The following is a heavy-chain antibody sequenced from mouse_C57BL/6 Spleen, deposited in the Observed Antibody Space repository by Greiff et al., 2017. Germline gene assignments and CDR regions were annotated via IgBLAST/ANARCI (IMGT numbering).Heavy chain of an antibody. J-gene: IGHJ4*01. D-gene: IGHD2-3*01. V-gene: IGHV1-26*01. CDR2: INPNNGGT. CDR3: ARIYDGYYRAMDY. CDR1: GYTFTDYY. Sequence: VQLQQSGPELVKPGASVKISCKASGYTFTDYYMNWVKQSHGKSLEWIGDINPNNGGTSYNQKFKGKATLTVDKSSSTAYMELRSLTSEDSAVYYCARIYDGYYRAMDYWGQGTSVTVSS.